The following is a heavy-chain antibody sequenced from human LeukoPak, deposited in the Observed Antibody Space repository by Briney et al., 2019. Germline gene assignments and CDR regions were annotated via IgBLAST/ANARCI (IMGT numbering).Heavy chain of an antibody. V-gene: IGHV3-48*02. J-gene: IGHJ4*02. CDR2: ISSSSTI. D-gene: IGHD4-23*01. CDR1: GFTFSSYS. CDR3: ARGGTSSSLAY. Sequence: GGSLRLSCAASGFTFSSYSINWVRQAPGKGLEWVSYISSSSTISYADSVKGRFTISRDNANNSLYLQMNSLRDEDTAVYYGARGGTSSSLAYWGQGTLVTVSS.